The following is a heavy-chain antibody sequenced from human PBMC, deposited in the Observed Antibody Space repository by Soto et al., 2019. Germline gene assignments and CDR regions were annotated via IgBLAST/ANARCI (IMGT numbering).Heavy chain of an antibody. V-gene: IGHV4-4*02. CDR3: VRHSLFGLRTYFRRFDS. CDR2: IYHSGIT. D-gene: IGHD3-10*01. CDR1: GGSISSGNW. Sequence: PSETLSLTCAVSGGSISSGNWWSWVRQSPGNGLEWIGEIYHSGITNYNPSLTSRVTISTDKAKNHFSLILSSVTAADTAVYYCVRHSLFGLRTYFRRFDSWGQGTLVTDSS. J-gene: IGHJ5*01.